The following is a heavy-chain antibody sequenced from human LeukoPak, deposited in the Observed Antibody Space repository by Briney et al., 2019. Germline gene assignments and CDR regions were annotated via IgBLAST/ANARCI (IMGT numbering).Heavy chain of an antibody. CDR2: ISSNGGST. CDR3: ARVGFDPTSRYKGYYYYMDV. CDR1: GFTFSSYA. V-gene: IGHV3-64*01. D-gene: IGHD1-1*01. J-gene: IGHJ6*03. Sequence: GGSLRLSCAASGFTFSSYAMHWVRQAPGKGLEYVSAISSNGGSTYYANSVKGRFTISRDNSKNTLYLQMGSLRADDTAVYYCARVGFDPTSRYKGYYYYMDVWGKGTTVTVSS.